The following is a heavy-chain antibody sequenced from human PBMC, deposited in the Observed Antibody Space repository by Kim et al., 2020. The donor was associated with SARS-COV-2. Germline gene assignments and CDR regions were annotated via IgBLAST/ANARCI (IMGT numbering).Heavy chain of an antibody. Sequence: SETLSLTCTVSGGSISSGGYYWSWIRQHPGKGLEWIGYIYYSASTYYNPSLKSRVTISVDTSKNQFSLKLSSVTAADTAVYYCARAITIFGVVISYFDYWGQGTLVTVSS. J-gene: IGHJ4*02. CDR1: GGSISSGGYY. V-gene: IGHV4-31*03. CDR3: ARAITIFGVVISYFDY. D-gene: IGHD3-3*01. CDR2: IYYSAST.